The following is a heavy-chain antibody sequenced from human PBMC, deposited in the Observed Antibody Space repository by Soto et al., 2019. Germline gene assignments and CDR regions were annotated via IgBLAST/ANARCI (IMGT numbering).Heavy chain of an antibody. CDR1: GFTVSNNY. CDR3: ARDRNTVTTYYFDY. J-gene: IGHJ4*02. D-gene: IGHD4-17*01. CDR2: IYSGGST. Sequence: GGSLRLSCAASGFTVSNNYMSWVRQAPGKGLEWVSVIYSGGSTYYADSVKGRFTISRDNSKNTLYLQMNSLRVEDTAVYYCARDRNTVTTYYFDYWGQGALVTVSS. V-gene: IGHV3-66*01.